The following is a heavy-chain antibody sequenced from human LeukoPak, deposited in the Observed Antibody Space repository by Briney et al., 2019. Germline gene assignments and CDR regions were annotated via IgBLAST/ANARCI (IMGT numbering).Heavy chain of an antibody. J-gene: IGHJ4*02. CDR3: AKVGFSEMEWLLYSDH. V-gene: IGHV3-23*01. D-gene: IGHD3-3*01. CDR2: ISGSSGHT. CDR1: GLTFSSYA. Sequence: GGSLRLSCAASGLTFSSYAMSWVRQAPGKGLECLSAISGSSGHTYYADSVKGRFTISRDNSKNTLYLQMNSLRAEDTAVYYCAKVGFSEMEWLLYSDHWGQGTLVTVSS.